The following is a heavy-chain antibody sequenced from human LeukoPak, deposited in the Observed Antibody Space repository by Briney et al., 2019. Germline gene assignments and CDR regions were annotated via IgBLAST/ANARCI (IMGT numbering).Heavy chain of an antibody. J-gene: IGHJ6*02. CDR1: GFTFGDYA. Sequence: PGGSLRHSCTASGFTFGDYAMSWFRQAPGKGLEWVGFIRSKAYGGTTEYAASVKGRFTISRDDSKSIAYLQMNSLKTEDTAVYYCTRGRDYDFWSGFVYGMDVWGQGTTVTVSS. V-gene: IGHV3-49*03. CDR3: TRGRDYDFWSGFVYGMDV. CDR2: IRSKAYGGTT. D-gene: IGHD3-3*01.